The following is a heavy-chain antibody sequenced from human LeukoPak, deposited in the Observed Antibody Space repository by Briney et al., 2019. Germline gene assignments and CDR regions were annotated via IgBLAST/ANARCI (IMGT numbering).Heavy chain of an antibody. CDR3: ARHEDGYALDY. D-gene: IGHD5-12*01. J-gene: IGHJ4*02. CDR1: GGSISSYY. V-gene: IGHV4-59*08. CDR2: IYYSGST. Sequence: PSETLSLTCTVSGGSISSYYWSWIRQPPGKGLEWIGYIYYSGSTNYNPSLKSRVTISVDTSKNQFSLKLSSVTAADTAVYYCARHEDGYALDYWGQGTLVTVSS.